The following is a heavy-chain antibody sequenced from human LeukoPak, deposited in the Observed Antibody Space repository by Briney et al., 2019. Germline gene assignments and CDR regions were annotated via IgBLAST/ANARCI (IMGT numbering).Heavy chain of an antibody. CDR2: ISGYNGNT. Sequence: ASVKVSCKASGYIFPNYGISWVRQAPGQGLKWMGWISGYNGNTNYAQKLQDRVTMTTDTSTNTAYMELRRLRSDDTAVYYCARDDENMAAKFVSGADYWGQGTLVTVSS. CDR3: ARDDENMAAKFVSGADY. J-gene: IGHJ4*02. D-gene: IGHD6-6*01. CDR1: GYIFPNYG. V-gene: IGHV1-18*01.